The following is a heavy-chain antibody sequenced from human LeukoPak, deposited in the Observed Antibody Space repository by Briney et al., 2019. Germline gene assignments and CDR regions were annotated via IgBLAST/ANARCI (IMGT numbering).Heavy chain of an antibody. Sequence: GGSLRLSCAASGFTFSSYGMHWVRQAPGKGLEWVAFIRYDGSNKYYADSVKGRFTISRDNAKNSLYLQMNSLRAEDTAVYYCAVHYCSGGSCYWGAFDIWGQGTMVTVSS. CDR3: AVHYCSGGSCYWGAFDI. D-gene: IGHD2-15*01. CDR2: IRYDGSNK. CDR1: GFTFSSYG. J-gene: IGHJ3*02. V-gene: IGHV3-30*02.